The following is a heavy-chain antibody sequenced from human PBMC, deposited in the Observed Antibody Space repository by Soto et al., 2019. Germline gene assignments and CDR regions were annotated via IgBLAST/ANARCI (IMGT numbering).Heavy chain of an antibody. Sequence: ASVKVSCKASGYTFTSYYMHWVRQAPGQGLEWMGIINPSGGSTSYAQKFQGRVTMTRDTSTSTVYMELSSLRSQDTAVYYCARDETSGWYENYWGQGTLVTVYS. V-gene: IGHV1-46*01. CDR2: INPSGGST. D-gene: IGHD6-19*01. J-gene: IGHJ4*02. CDR3: ARDETSGWYENY. CDR1: GYTFTSYY.